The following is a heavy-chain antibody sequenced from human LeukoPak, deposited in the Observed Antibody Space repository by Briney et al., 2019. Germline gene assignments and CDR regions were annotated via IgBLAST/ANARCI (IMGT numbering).Heavy chain of an antibody. Sequence: GGSLRLSCAASGFTFSSYWMSWVRQAPGKGLEWVANIKQDGSEKYYVDSVKGRFTISRDNAKNSLYLQMNSLRAEDTAVYYCASWYGSGLGYCSGGSCYPAAEYFQHWGQGTLVTVSS. V-gene: IGHV3-7*01. CDR2: IKQDGSEK. CDR3: ASWYGSGLGYCSGGSCYPAAEYFQH. D-gene: IGHD2-15*01. CDR1: GFTFSSYW. J-gene: IGHJ1*01.